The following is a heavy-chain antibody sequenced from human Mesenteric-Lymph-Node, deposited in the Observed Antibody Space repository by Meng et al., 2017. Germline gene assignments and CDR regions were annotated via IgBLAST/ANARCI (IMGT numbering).Heavy chain of an antibody. V-gene: IGHV3-21*01. CDR2: ISSSSSYI. CDR1: GFTFSSYS. D-gene: IGHD4-23*01. J-gene: IGHJ4*02. Sequence: GGSLRLSCAASGFTFSSYSMNWVRQAPGKGLEWVSSISSSSSYIYYADSVKGRFTISRDNSKNTLYLQMNSLRAEDTAVYYCARAYYGGNWGPFDYWGQGTLVTVSS. CDR3: ARAYYGGNWGPFDY.